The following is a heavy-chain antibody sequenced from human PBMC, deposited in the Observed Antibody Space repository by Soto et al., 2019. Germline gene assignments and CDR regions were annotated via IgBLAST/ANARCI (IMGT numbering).Heavy chain of an antibody. CDR3: ASAGDIVVVPAAIVLGV. V-gene: IGHV4-4*02. CDR2: IYHSGST. J-gene: IGHJ6*02. CDR1: GGSISSSNW. Sequence: ETLSLTCAVSGGSISSSNWWSWVRQPPGKGLEWIGEIYHSGSTNYNPSLKSRVTISVDKSKNQFSLKLSSVTAADTAVYYCASAGDIVVVPAAIVLGVWGQGTTVTVSS. D-gene: IGHD2-2*02.